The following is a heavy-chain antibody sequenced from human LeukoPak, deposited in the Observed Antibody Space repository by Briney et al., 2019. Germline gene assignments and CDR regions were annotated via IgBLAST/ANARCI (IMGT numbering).Heavy chain of an antibody. D-gene: IGHD3-16*02. CDR3: ARAQRGSYRSPLSN. V-gene: IGHV1-18*01. J-gene: IGHJ4*02. CDR2: ISAYNGNT. Sequence: GASVKVSCKASGYTFTSYGISWVRQAPGQGLEWMGWISAYNGNTNYAQKLQGRVTMTTDTSTSTAYMDLRSLRSDDTAVYYCARAQRGSYRSPLSNWGQGTLVTVPS. CDR1: GYTFTSYG.